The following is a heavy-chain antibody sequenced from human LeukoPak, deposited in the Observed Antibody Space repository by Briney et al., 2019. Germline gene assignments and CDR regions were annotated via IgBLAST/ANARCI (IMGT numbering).Heavy chain of an antibody. CDR1: GGTFSSYA. J-gene: IGHJ3*02. D-gene: IGHD6-13*01. V-gene: IGHV1-69*05. Sequence: SVKVSCKASGGTFSSYAISWVRQAPGQGLEWMGGIIPIFGTANYAQKFQGRVTITTDESTSTAYMELSSLRSEDTAVDYCARGGVAAAEIDSAFDIWGQGTMVTVSS. CDR2: IIPIFGTA. CDR3: ARGGVAAAEIDSAFDI.